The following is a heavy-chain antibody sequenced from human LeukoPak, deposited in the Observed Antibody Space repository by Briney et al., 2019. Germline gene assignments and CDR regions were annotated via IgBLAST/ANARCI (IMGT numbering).Heavy chain of an antibody. J-gene: IGHJ4*02. D-gene: IGHD2-15*01. CDR2: MNPNSGNT. CDR3: AKALRWCSGGSCYRYYFDY. CDR1: GYTFTSYD. V-gene: IGHV1-8*01. Sequence: GASVKVPCKASGYTFTSYDINWVRQATGQGLEWMGWMNPNSGNTGYAQKFQGRVTTTRNTSISTAYMELSSLRSEDTAVYYCAKALRWCSGGSCYRYYFDYWGQGTLVTVSS.